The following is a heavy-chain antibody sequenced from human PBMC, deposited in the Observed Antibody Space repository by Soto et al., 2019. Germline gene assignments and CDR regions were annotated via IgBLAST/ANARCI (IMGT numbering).Heavy chain of an antibody. CDR1: GYTFTSYG. D-gene: IGHD6-19*01. CDR3: ASGVGGWYNFDY. CDR2: ISAYNGNT. J-gene: IGHJ4*02. Sequence: ASLPVSCKASGYTFTSYGISWVRQAPGQGLEWMGWISAYNGNTNYAQKLQGRVTMTTDTSTSTAYMELRSLRSDDTAVYYCASGVGGWYNFDYWGQGTLVTVSS. V-gene: IGHV1-18*04.